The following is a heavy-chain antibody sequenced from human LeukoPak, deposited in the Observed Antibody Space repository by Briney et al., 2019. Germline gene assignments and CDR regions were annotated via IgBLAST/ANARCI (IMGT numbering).Heavy chain of an antibody. V-gene: IGHV1-46*01. D-gene: IGHD1-26*01. Sequence: ASVKVSCKASGYTFTSYYMHWVRQAPGQGLEWMGLINPTGGSTGYAQKFQGRVTMTRDMSTSTDYMELSSLRSEDTAVYYCARDNSVGDNAWWFDPWGQGTLVTVSS. J-gene: IGHJ5*02. CDR1: GYTFTSYY. CDR2: INPTGGST. CDR3: ARDNSVGDNAWWFDP.